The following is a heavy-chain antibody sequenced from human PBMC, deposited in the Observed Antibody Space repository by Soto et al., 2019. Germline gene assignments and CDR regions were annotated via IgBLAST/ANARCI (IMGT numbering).Heavy chain of an antibody. CDR1: GYTFTGYY. Sequence: ASVKVSCKASGYTFTGYYMHWVRQAPGQGLERMGWINPNSGGTNYAQKFQGWVTMTRDTSISTAYMELSRLRSDDTAVYYCERAQVLWELPVEYFDCWGQGTLVTVSS. CDR3: ERAQVLWELPVEYFDC. D-gene: IGHD1-26*01. J-gene: IGHJ4*02. CDR2: INPNSGGT. V-gene: IGHV1-2*04.